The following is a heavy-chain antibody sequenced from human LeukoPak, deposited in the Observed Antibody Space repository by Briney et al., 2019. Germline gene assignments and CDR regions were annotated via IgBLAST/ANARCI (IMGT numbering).Heavy chain of an antibody. CDR3: ARGPEQPAFDI. Sequence: PSETLSLTCAVYGGSFSGYYWSWIRQPPGKGLEWIGEINHSGSTNYNPSLKSRVAISVDTSKNQFSLKLSSVTAADTAVYYCARGPEQPAFDIWGQGTMVTVSS. CDR1: GGSFSGYY. V-gene: IGHV4-34*01. J-gene: IGHJ3*02. CDR2: INHSGST. D-gene: IGHD6-13*01.